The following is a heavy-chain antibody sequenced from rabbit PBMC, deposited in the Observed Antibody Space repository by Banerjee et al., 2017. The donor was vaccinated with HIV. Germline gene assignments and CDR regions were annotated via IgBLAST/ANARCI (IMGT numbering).Heavy chain of an antibody. Sequence: QLKESGGGLVQPGGSLTLSCKASGFDFSTYYMSWVRQAPGKGLEWIGYIDPIFDSAYYASWVNGRFTISRENTQNTVSLRLNSLTTADTATYFCARGGDLWGPGTLVTDS. CDR2: IDPIFDSA. CDR3: ARGGDL. J-gene: IGHJ4*01. V-gene: IGHV1S7*01. D-gene: IGHD4-1*01. CDR1: GFDFSTYY.